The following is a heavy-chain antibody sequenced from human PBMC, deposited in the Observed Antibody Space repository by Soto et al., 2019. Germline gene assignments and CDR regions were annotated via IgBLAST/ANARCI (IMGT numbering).Heavy chain of an antibody. V-gene: IGHV3-72*01. Sequence: EVQLVESGGGLVQPGGSLRLSCAASGFTFSDHYMDWVRQAPGKGLEWVARTRNRANSYTTEYAASVKGRFTISRDNSTTSLYLQMNSLQTEDTAVYYCTRSSGSYKYFDLWGRGTMVIVSS. CDR2: TRNRANSYTT. J-gene: IGHJ2*01. CDR1: GFTFSDHY. D-gene: IGHD1-26*01. CDR3: TRSSGSYKYFDL.